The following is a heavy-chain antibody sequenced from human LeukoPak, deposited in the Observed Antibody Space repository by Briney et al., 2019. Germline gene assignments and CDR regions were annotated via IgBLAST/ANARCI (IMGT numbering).Heavy chain of an antibody. CDR1: GFTVISNY. CDR2: IYSDGST. Sequence: PGGSLRLSCAVSGFTVISNYMSWVRQAPGKGLEWVSLIYSDGSTYYADSVKGRFTISRDTSKNTLYLQMNNLRAEDTAVYYCARDLASYDYVWDYWGQGTLVTVSS. V-gene: IGHV3-66*01. J-gene: IGHJ4*02. CDR3: ARDLASYDYVWDY. D-gene: IGHD3-16*01.